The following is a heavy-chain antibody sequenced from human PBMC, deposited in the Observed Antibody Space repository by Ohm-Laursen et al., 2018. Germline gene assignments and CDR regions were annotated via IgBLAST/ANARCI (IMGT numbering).Heavy chain of an antibody. V-gene: IGHV3-30*18. CDR2: ISYDGSNK. CDR3: AKDLREYYYDSSGYLGDAFDI. CDR1: GFTFSSYG. D-gene: IGHD3-22*01. Sequence: SLRLSCAASGFTFSSYGMHWVRQAPGKGLEWVAVISYDGSNKYYADSVKGRFTISRDNSKNTLYLQMNSLRAEDTAVYYCAKDLREYYYDSSGYLGDAFDIWGQGTMVTVSS. J-gene: IGHJ3*02.